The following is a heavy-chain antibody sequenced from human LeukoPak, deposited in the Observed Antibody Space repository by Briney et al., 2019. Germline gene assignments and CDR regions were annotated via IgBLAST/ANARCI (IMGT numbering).Heavy chain of an antibody. CDR3: ARRAESHIVVVTGLDV. Sequence: SVKVSCKASGGTFSSYAISWVRQAPGQGLEWMGGIIPISGTANYAQKFQGRVTITADESTSTAYMELSSLRSEDTAVYYCARRAESHIVVVTGLDVWGQGTTVTVSS. CDR1: GGTFSSYA. CDR2: IIPISGTA. V-gene: IGHV1-69*13. J-gene: IGHJ6*02. D-gene: IGHD2-21*02.